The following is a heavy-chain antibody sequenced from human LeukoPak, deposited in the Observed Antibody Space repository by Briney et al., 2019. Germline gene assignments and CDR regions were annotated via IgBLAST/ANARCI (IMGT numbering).Heavy chain of an antibody. CDR3: ARWAAAGDY. Sequence: GGSLRLSCAASGFTFSSYGMHWVRQAPGKGLEWVSSITRSSIYKYYADSVKGRFTISRDNAKNSLYLQMNSLRAEDTAVYYCARWAAAGDYWGQGTLVTVSS. CDR2: ITRSSIYK. CDR1: GFTFSSYG. J-gene: IGHJ4*02. V-gene: IGHV3-21*01. D-gene: IGHD6-13*01.